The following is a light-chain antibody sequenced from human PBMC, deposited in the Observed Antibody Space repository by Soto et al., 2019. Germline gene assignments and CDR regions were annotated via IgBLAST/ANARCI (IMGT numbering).Light chain of an antibody. CDR3: QQYGSSPLWT. Sequence: EIVLTQSPGTLSLSPGERATLSCRASQSVSSSYLAWYQQKPGQAPRLLIYGAASRATGIPDRFSGSGSGTDFTLTISRLEREDFVVYYCQQYGSSPLWTFGQGNKVEIK. CDR2: GAA. J-gene: IGKJ1*01. CDR1: QSVSSSY. V-gene: IGKV3-20*01.